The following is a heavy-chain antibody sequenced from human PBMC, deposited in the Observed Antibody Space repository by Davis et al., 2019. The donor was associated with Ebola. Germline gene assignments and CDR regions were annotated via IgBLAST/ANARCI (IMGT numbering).Heavy chain of an antibody. V-gene: IGHV1-3*01. Sequence: ASVKVSCKASGYTFTSYAMHWVRQAPGQRLEWMGWINAGNGNTKYSQKFQGRVTITRDTSASTAYMELSSLRSEDTAVYYCARVVPREQWLDYWGQGTLVTVSS. CDR2: INAGNGNT. CDR3: ARVVPREQWLDY. D-gene: IGHD6-19*01. CDR1: GYTFTSYA. J-gene: IGHJ4*02.